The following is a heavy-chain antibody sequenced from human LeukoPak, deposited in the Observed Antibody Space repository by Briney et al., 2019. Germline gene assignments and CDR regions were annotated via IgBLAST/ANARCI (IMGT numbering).Heavy chain of an antibody. J-gene: IGHJ6*03. CDR3: ARGGEGASYYYYYYMDV. CDR1: GGSISSYY. D-gene: IGHD4/OR15-4a*01. V-gene: IGHV4-59*01. CDR2: IYYSGST. Sequence: SETLSLACTVSGGSISSYYWGWIRQPPGKGLEWIGYIYYSGSTNYNPSLKSRVTISVDTSKNQFSLKLSSVTAADTAVYYCARGGEGASYYYYYYMDVWGKGTTVTISS.